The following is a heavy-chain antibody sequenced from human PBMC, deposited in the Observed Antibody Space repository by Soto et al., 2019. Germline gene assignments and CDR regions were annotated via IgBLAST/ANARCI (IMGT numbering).Heavy chain of an antibody. D-gene: IGHD3-10*02. CDR3: ETSPGFGGYYVV. V-gene: IGHV1-69*01. J-gene: IGHJ4*02. CDR1: GGTFSSKYA. CDR2: IMPSFGTR. Sequence: QVQLVQSGAEVKKPGSSVKVSCKASGGTFSSKYAISWVRQAPGQGFEWMGGIMPSFGTRNYAQRFQDRITLTADASMTIAHMELTSLTSQDTAVYYCETSPGFGGYYVVWGQGTLVTVSS.